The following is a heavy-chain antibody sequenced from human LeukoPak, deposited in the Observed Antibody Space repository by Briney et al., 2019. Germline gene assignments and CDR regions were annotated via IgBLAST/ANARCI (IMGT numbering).Heavy chain of an antibody. CDR3: ARIPGGSGWSADY. CDR2: ISYDGSHK. CDR1: GFTFSSYA. D-gene: IGHD6-19*01. Sequence: GRSLRLSCAASGFTFSSYAIHWVRQAPGKGLEWVPVISYDGSHKYYADSVKGRFTTSRDNSKNTLYMQMNSLSPEDTAVYYCARIPGGSGWSADYWGQGTLVTVSS. J-gene: IGHJ4*02. V-gene: IGHV3-30*04.